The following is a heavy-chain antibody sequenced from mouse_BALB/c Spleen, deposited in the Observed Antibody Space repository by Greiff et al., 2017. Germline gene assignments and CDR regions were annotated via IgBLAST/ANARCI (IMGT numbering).Heavy chain of an antibody. D-gene: IGHD1-1*01. V-gene: IGHV1-9*01. J-gene: IGHJ2*01. CDR2: ILPGSGST. CDR1: GYTFSSYW. CDR3: ARYEVVRNYFDY. Sequence: QVQLKESGAELMKPGASVKISCKATGYTFSSYWIEWVKQRPGHGLEWIGEILPGSGSTNYNEKFKGKATFTADTSSNTAYMQLSSLTSEDSAVYYCARYEVVRNYFDYWGQGTTLTVSS.